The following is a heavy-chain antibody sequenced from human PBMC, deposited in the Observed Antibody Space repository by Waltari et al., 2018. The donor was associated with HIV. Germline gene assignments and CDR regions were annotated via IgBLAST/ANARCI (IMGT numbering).Heavy chain of an antibody. J-gene: IGHJ4*02. D-gene: IGHD3-22*01. CDR1: GFTFSSYG. CDR2: VGYDGKNK. V-gene: IGHV3-33*01. Sequence: QVQLVESGGGVVQPGRSLRLSCAASGFTFSSYGMHWVRQAPGKGVEGLAVVGYDGKNKDYADSVKGRFTVSRDNSKNTLFLQMNSLRVDDTAVYYCARTPYDTSGYCFDYWGQGTLVTVSS. CDR3: ARTPYDTSGYCFDY.